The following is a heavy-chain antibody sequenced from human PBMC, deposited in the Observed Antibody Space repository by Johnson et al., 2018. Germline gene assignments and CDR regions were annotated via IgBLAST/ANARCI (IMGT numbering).Heavy chain of an antibody. CDR2: ISYDGNTK. D-gene: IGHD5-18*01. J-gene: IGHJ6*03. CDR3: AKDSSYGPSYYYYYMDV. V-gene: IGHV3-30*18. Sequence: QVQLVQSGGGVVQPGRSLRLSCAASGFTFSTYGMHWVRQAPGKGLEWVALISYDGNTKYYADSVKGRFTISSDNSKNPLYLQMNSLRAEDTAVYYCAKDSSYGPSYYYYYMDVWGKGTTVIVS. CDR1: GFTFSTYG.